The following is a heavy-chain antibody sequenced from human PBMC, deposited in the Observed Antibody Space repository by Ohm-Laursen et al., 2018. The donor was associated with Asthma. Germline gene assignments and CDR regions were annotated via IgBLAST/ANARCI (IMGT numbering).Heavy chain of an antibody. CDR2: GGSYYDGGLK. D-gene: IGHD2-15*01. V-gene: IGHV3-30-3*01. J-gene: IGHJ5*02. CDR1: GFTFRSYA. CDR3: ARDGIAATPIGWFDP. Sequence: SLRLSCAATGFTFRSYAMHWVRQAPGKGLEWVAVGGSYYDGGLKYYADSVNGRFTVSRDDSKNTLYLQMNSLRAEDTAVYYCARDGIAATPIGWFDPWGQGTLVTVSS.